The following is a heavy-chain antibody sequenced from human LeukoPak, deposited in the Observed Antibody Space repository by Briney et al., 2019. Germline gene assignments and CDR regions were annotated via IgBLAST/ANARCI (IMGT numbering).Heavy chain of an antibody. CDR3: ARVQTFWSGYYTGTPFDY. D-gene: IGHD3-3*01. CDR2: ISSSSSYI. V-gene: IGHV3-21*01. Sequence: GGSLRLSCAASGFTFSSYSMNWVRQAPGKGLEWVSSISSSSSYIYYADSVKGRFTISRDNAKNSLYLQMNSLRAEDTAVYYCARVQTFWSGYYTGTPFDYWGQGTLVTVSS. CDR1: GFTFSSYS. J-gene: IGHJ4*02.